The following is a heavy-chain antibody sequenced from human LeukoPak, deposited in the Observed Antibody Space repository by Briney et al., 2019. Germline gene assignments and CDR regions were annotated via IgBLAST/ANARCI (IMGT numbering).Heavy chain of an antibody. Sequence: KNGESLKISCKGSGYVFSTYWIAWVRQMPGKGLEWMGIIYPGDFDARYSPSFQGQVTISADKSISTAYLQWSSLKASDTAMYYCARSGDQGFDIWGQGTKVTVSS. V-gene: IGHV5-51*01. J-gene: IGHJ3*02. CDR2: IYPGDFDA. D-gene: IGHD2-21*01. CDR3: ARSGDQGFDI. CDR1: GYVFSTYW.